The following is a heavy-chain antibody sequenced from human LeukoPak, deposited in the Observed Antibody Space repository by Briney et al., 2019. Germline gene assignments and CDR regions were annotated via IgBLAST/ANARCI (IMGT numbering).Heavy chain of an antibody. J-gene: IGHJ5*02. V-gene: IGHV4-38-2*02. Sequence: SETLSLTCTVSDYSVSSGYYWGWMRQPPGKGLDWMASIYHSGDTYYNPSLKSRVTISVDTSKNHLSLKLSSVTAADTAVYYCARSKAHLSTSWYGNWFDPWGRGTLVTVSS. D-gene: IGHD6-13*01. CDR2: IYHSGDT. CDR3: ARSKAHLSTSWYGNWFDP. CDR1: DYSVSSGYY.